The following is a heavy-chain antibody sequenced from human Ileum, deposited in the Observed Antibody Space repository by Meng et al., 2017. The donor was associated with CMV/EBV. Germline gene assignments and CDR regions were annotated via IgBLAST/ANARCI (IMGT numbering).Heavy chain of an antibody. J-gene: IGHJ4*01. CDR1: GDSINNYY. V-gene: IGHV4-59*01. CDR3: AKVRDCDSTTCHYYFDY. D-gene: IGHD2-2*01. Sequence: SETLSLTCTVSGDSINNYYWSWIRQPPGKGLEWIGYIFHSGSTTYNPSLKSRVTISVDTSKNQFSLKLSSVTAADTAVYYCAKVRDCDSTTCHYYFDYWGHGTQVTGYS. CDR2: IFHSGST.